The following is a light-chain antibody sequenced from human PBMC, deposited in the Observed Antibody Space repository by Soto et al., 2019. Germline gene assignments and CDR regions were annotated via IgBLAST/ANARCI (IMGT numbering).Light chain of an antibody. Sequence: EIVLTQSPGTLSLSPGERATLSCRASQSVSSNYLAWYQQKPGQAPRLLIYGTSNRATDIPDRFSGSGSGTDFTLTISRLEPEDFALYYCQQYGSSPPKYTFGQGTKLEIK. CDR2: GTS. J-gene: IGKJ2*01. V-gene: IGKV3-20*01. CDR3: QQYGSSPPKYT. CDR1: QSVSSNY.